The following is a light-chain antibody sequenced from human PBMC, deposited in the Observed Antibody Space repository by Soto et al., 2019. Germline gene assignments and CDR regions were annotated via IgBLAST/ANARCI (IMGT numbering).Light chain of an antibody. Sequence: EIEMTQSPESLAVSLGERATINCKSSQSVLFSSNNNNYLAWYQQKPGHPPKLLIYWASTRESGVPDRLSGSGSGTDFTLTITGLQAADVAVYYCQQYYSTPLTFGGGTKLEIK. CDR1: QSVLFSSNNNNY. CDR2: WAS. J-gene: IGKJ4*01. V-gene: IGKV4-1*01. CDR3: QQYYSTPLT.